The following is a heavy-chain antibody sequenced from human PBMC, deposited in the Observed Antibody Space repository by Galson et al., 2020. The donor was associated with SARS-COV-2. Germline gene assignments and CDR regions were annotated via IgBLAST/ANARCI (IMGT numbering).Heavy chain of an antibody. D-gene: IGHD7-27*01. CDR1: GGSMRSYY. CDR2: IYYSGTV. V-gene: IGHV4-59*13. Sequence: SETLSLTCTVSGGSMRSYYWSWIRQPPGKGLEWIGYIYYSGTVKYNASLESRVTISVDTSKNQFSLKLKSVTAADTAVYYCTRGLLGALRGIDSWGQGTLVTVSS. J-gene: IGHJ4*02. CDR3: TRGLLGALRGIDS.